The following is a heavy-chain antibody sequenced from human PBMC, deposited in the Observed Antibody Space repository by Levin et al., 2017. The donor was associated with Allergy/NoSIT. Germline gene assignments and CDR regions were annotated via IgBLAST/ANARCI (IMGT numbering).Heavy chain of an antibody. D-gene: IGHD5-18*01. CDR3: ARHDGGIQLWHFDY. V-gene: IGHV4-39*01. CDR2: IYYSGST. Sequence: SQTLSLTCTVSGGSISSSSYYWGWIRQPPGKGLEWIGSIYYSGSTYYNPSLKSRVTISVDTSKNQFSLKLSSVTAADTAVYYCARHDGGIQLWHFDYWGQGTLVTVSS. CDR1: GGSISSSSYY. J-gene: IGHJ4*02.